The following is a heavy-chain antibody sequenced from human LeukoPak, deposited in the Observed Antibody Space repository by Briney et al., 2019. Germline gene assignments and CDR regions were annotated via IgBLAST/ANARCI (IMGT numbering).Heavy chain of an antibody. CDR1: GFTFSRYA. CDR2: ISGSGENT. CDR3: ARDLRGYSGDDSDF. J-gene: IGHJ4*02. V-gene: IGHV3-23*01. D-gene: IGHD5-12*01. Sequence: GGSLRLSCAASGFTFSRYAMSWVRQAPAKGLEWVSVISGSGENTHYADSVKGRFTISRDNSKNTLYLQMNSLRAEDTAVYYCARDLRGYSGDDSDFWGQGTLVTVSS.